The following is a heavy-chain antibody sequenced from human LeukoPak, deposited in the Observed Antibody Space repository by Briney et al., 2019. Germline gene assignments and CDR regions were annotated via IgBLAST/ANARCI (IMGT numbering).Heavy chain of an antibody. CDR3: AREDLSGTTFRNTLDI. V-gene: IGHV1-2*02. Sequence: GASVKVSCKASGYTFTGYYMHWVRQAPGQGLEWMGWINPNNGGTNYAQKFQGRVTMTRDTSISTAYMELSRLTSDDTAVYYCAREDLSGTTFRNTLDIWGQGTMVTVSS. CDR2: INPNNGGT. CDR1: GYTFTGYY. J-gene: IGHJ3*02. D-gene: IGHD1-20*01.